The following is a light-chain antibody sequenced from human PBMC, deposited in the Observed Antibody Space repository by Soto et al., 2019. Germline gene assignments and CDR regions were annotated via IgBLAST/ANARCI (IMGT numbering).Light chain of an antibody. CDR1: QSLLHSNGYNY. CDR3: RQALQTLT. J-gene: IGKJ2*01. Sequence: DIVMTQSPLSLPVTPGEPASISCRSSQSLLHSNGYNYLDWYLQKPGQSPQLLIYLGSNLASGVPDRFSGSGSGTDFTLKISRVEAEDVGVYYCRQALQTLTFGQGTKLEIK. V-gene: IGKV2-28*01. CDR2: LGS.